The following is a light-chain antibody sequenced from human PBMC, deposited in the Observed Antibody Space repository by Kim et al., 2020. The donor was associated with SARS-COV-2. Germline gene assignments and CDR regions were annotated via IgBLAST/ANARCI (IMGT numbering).Light chain of an antibody. V-gene: IGKV1-5*03. CDR1: QNINDW. CDR3: QQYYSYSIT. J-gene: IGKJ4*01. CDR2: KAS. Sequence: GDRVTIPCRADQNINDWLAWYQQKPGKAPKLLIHKASNLESGVPSRFSGSGSGTQFTLTISSLQPDDFATYYCQQYYSYSITFGGGTKLEI.